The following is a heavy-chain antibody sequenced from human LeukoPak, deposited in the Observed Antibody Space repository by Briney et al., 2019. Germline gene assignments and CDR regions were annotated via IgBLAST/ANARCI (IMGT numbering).Heavy chain of an antibody. CDR1: GFTFSSYG. D-gene: IGHD1-26*01. V-gene: IGHV3-23*01. Sequence: PGGSLRLSCAASGFTFSSYGMHWVRQAPGKGLEWVSAISGSGGSTYYADSVKGRFSISRDNSKNTLYLQMNSLRAEDTAVYYCAKDRTVCGSDYWGQGTLVTVSS. CDR2: ISGSGGST. J-gene: IGHJ4*02. CDR3: AKDRTVCGSDY.